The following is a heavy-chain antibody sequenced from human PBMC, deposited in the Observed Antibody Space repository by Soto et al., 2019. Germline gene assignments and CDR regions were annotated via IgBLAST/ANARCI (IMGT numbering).Heavy chain of an antibody. CDR3: ERARGLGRAHKWSGP. Sequence: SETLSLTCTVSGGSISSYYWSWIRQPPGKGLEWIGYIYYSGSTNYNPSLKSRVTISVDTSKNQFSLKLSSVTAADTAVYYCERARGLGRAHKWSGPWGQGTLVT. J-gene: IGHJ5*02. V-gene: IGHV4-59*01. CDR1: GGSISSYY. D-gene: IGHD2-21*01. CDR2: IYYSGST.